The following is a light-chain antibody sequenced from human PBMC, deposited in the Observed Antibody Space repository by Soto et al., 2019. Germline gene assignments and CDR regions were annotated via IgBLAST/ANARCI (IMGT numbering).Light chain of an antibody. V-gene: IGLV1-47*01. Sequence: QSVLTQPPSASGAPGQRVTISCSGSFSNIGSNYVYWYQQLPGTAPRLLIYRNGQRPSGVPDRFSGSKSGASASLDISGLRSEDEADYYCAAGNASVWVFGGGTKVTVL. J-gene: IGLJ3*02. CDR1: FSNIGSNY. CDR3: AAGNASVWV. CDR2: RNG.